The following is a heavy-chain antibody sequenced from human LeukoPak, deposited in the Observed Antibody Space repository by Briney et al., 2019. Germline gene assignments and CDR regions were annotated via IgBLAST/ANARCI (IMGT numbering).Heavy chain of an antibody. CDR3: AKAPGIAVAGLKNWFDP. V-gene: IGHV3-11*01. D-gene: IGHD6-19*01. CDR1: GFGFSDYY. J-gene: IGHJ5*02. CDR2: ISNSGNSI. Sequence: GGSLRLSCAASGFGFSDYYMSWIRQAPGKGLEWVSYISNSGNSIYYADSVRGRFTISRDNAKNSLYLQMNSLRAEDTAVYYCAKAPGIAVAGLKNWFDPWGQGTLVTVSS.